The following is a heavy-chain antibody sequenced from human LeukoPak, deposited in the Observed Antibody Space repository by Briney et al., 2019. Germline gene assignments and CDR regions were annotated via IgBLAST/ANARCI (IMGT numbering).Heavy chain of an antibody. CDR2: IYYSGST. V-gene: IGHV4-59*01. J-gene: IGHJ4*02. Sequence: SETLSLTCTVSGGSISSYYWSWIRQPPGKGLEWIGYIYYSGSTTYNPSLKSRVTISVDTSKNQFSLKLSSVTAADTAVYYCARARVITHDFEYWGQGTLVTVSS. CDR1: GGSISSYY. D-gene: IGHD4-17*01. CDR3: ARARVITHDFEY.